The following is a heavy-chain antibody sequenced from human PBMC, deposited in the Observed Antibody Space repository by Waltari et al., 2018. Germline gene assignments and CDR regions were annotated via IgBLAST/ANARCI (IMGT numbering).Heavy chain of an antibody. Sequence: EVQLVESGGAVVQPGGSLRLSCAASGFTFEDYTMHWVRQAPGKGLEWVSLISWDGDSTYYADSVKGRFTISRDNSKNSLYLQMNSLRIEDSALYFCAKGALAGEEFAHWGQGTVVTVSS. CDR3: AKGALAGEEFAH. CDR1: GFTFEDYT. CDR2: ISWDGDST. V-gene: IGHV3-43*01. D-gene: IGHD1-1*01. J-gene: IGHJ4*02.